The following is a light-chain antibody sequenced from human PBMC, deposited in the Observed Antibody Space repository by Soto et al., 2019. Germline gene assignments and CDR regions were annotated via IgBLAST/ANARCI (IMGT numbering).Light chain of an antibody. CDR3: QHYTNWPLT. CDR1: HSVSSR. V-gene: IGKV3-15*01. J-gene: IGKJ4*01. Sequence: EIVMTQSPAPLSVSPGERATLSCRASHSVSSRLAWYQQKPGQAPRLLIYGASTRATGLPAGFSGSGSRTEFTLTISSLQSEDFAVYYCQHYTNWPLTFGGGTKVDIK. CDR2: GAS.